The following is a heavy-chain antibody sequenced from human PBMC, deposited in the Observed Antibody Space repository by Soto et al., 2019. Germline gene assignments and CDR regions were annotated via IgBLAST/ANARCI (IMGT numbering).Heavy chain of an antibody. CDR1: GFTFSSYG. J-gene: IGHJ6*01. Sequence: GSLRLSCAASGFTFSSYGMHWVRQAPGKGLEWVAVISYDGSNKYYADSVKGRFTISRDNSKNTLYLQMNSLRAEDTAVYYCAKMYYYDSSGYLPKPSYYYAIDVWGEGTTVTV. CDR3: AKMYYYDSSGYLPKPSYYYAIDV. D-gene: IGHD3-22*01. CDR2: ISYDGSNK. V-gene: IGHV3-30*18.